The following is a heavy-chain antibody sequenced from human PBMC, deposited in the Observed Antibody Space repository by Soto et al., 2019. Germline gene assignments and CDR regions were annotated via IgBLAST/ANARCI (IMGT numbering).Heavy chain of an antibody. CDR2: ISAYNGNT. CDR1: GYTFTSYG. D-gene: IGHD6-13*01. CDR3: ARRAAAGTTPTYYYYGMDV. Sequence: QVQLVQSGAEVKKPGASVKVSCNASGYTFTSYGISWVRQAPGQGLEWMGWISAYNGNTNYAQKLQGRVTMTTDTSTSTAYMELRSLRSDDTAVYYCARRAAAGTTPTYYYYGMDVWGQGTTVTVSS. V-gene: IGHV1-18*01. J-gene: IGHJ6*02.